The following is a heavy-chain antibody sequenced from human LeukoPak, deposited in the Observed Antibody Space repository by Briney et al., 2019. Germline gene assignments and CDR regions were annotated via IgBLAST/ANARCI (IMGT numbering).Heavy chain of an antibody. V-gene: IGHV4-39*01. CDR3: ARFYDSSGYYDGYYFDY. J-gene: IGHJ4*02. CDR2: IYYSGST. Sequence: SSETLSLTCTVSGGSISSSSYYWGWIRQPPGKGLEWIGSIYYSGSTYYNPSLKSRVTISVDTSKNQFSLKLSSVTAADTAVYYCARFYDSSGYYDGYYFDYWGQGTLVTVSS. D-gene: IGHD3-22*01. CDR1: GGSISSSSYY.